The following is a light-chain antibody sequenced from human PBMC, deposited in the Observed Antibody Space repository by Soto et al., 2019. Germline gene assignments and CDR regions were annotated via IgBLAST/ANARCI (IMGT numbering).Light chain of an antibody. Sequence: EIAMTQSPATLSVSPGEGATLTCRASQIINSNLAWYRHKPGQAPRLLIYGASSRATGIPDRFSGSGSGTDFTLTISRLEPEDFAVYYCQQYDSSPKTFGQGTKVDI. CDR3: QQYDSSPKT. CDR2: GAS. J-gene: IGKJ1*01. V-gene: IGKV3-20*01. CDR1: QIINSN.